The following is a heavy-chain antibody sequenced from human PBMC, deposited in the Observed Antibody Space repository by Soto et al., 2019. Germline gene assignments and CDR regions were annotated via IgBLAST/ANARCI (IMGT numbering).Heavy chain of an antibody. CDR1: GFTFSSYW. D-gene: IGHD4-17*01. CDR2: INSDGSST. Sequence: GGSLRLSCAASGFTFSSYWMHWVRQAPGKGLVWVSRINSDGSSTSYADSVKGRFTISRDNAKNTLYLQMNSLRAEDTAVYYCAXDPRIYGDYFYYYGMDVWGQGTTVTVSS. CDR3: AXDPRIYGDYFYYYGMDV. J-gene: IGHJ6*02. V-gene: IGHV3-74*01.